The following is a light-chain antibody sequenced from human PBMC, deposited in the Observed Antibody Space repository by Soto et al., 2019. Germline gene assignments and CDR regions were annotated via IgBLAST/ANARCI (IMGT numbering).Light chain of an antibody. J-gene: IGKJ2*01. V-gene: IGKV3-11*01. CDR1: QSVSSY. CDR2: DAS. CDR3: QQRSNWPPEN. Sequence: EIVLTQSPATLSLSPGERATLSCRASQSVSSYLAWYQQKPGQAPRLLIYDASNMATGIPARFSGSGSGTDFTLTISSLEPEDFAVYYCQQRSNWPPENFGQGTKLEIK.